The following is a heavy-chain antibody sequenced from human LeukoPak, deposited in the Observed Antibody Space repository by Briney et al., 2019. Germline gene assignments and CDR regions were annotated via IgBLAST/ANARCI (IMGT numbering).Heavy chain of an antibody. J-gene: IGHJ4*02. CDR2: INPNSGGT. Sequence: GASVKVSCKASGYTFTGYYMHWVRQAPGQGLEWTGWINPNSGGTNYAQKFQGWVTMTRDTSISTAYMELSRLRSDDTAVYYCARGATAGTTYYFDYWGQGTLVTVSS. V-gene: IGHV1-2*04. D-gene: IGHD4-17*01. CDR1: GYTFTGYY. CDR3: ARGATAGTTYYFDY.